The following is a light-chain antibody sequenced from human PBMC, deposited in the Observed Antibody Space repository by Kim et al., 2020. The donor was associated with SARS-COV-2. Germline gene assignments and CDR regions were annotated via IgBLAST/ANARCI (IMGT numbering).Light chain of an antibody. CDR1: RLRRYY. J-gene: IGLJ2*01. CDR2: GKN. CDR3: NSRDSSGNHP. V-gene: IGLV3-19*01. Sequence: VAMGQTVRITSQGDRLRRYYASWYQQKPGQAPVLVIYGKNNLPSGIPDRFSGSSSGNTASLTITGAQAEDEADYYCNSRDSSGNHPFGGGTQLTVL.